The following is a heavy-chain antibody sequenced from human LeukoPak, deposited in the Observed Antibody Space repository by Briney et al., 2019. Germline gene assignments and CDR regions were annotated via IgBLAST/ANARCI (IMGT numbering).Heavy chain of an antibody. Sequence: SVKVSCKASGGTFSSYAISWVRQAPGQGLEWMGRIFPILGIANYAQKFQGRVTITADKSTSTAYMELSSLRSEDTAVYYCARDSRGYSGYDSYWGQGTLVTVSS. D-gene: IGHD5-12*01. V-gene: IGHV1-69*04. J-gene: IGHJ4*02. CDR1: GGTFSSYA. CDR2: IFPILGIA. CDR3: ARDSRGYSGYDSY.